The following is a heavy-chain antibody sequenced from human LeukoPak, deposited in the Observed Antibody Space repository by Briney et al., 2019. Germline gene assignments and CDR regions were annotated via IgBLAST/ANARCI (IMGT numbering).Heavy chain of an antibody. D-gene: IGHD6-13*01. CDR3: ARPSPGYSSSWPPFYFDF. J-gene: IGHJ4*02. CDR1: GGSINNYC. Sequence: SETLSLTCTVSGGSINNYCWSWIRQPPGKGLEWVGYIYYTGSTNYNPSLKSRVTISVDTSKNQFSLRLTSVTAADSAVYYCARPSPGYSSSWPPFYFDFWGQGTLVTVSS. V-gene: IGHV4-59*08. CDR2: IYYTGST.